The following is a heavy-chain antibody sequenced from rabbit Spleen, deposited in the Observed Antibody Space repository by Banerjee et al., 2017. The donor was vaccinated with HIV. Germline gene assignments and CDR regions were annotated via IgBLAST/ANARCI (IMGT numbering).Heavy chain of an antibody. J-gene: IGHJ4*01. CDR2: IYAGTSGRT. CDR1: GFDFSSYYM. V-gene: IGHV1S45*01. CDR3: ISSNGPFNL. D-gene: IGHD1-1*01. Sequence: QEQLKETGGGLVQPGGSLTLSCKASGFDFSSYYMSWVRQAPGEGLEWIGIIYAGTSGRTYYANWVNGRFTISKTSTTVDLRMTSLTAADTATYFCISSNGPFNLWGQGTLVTVS.